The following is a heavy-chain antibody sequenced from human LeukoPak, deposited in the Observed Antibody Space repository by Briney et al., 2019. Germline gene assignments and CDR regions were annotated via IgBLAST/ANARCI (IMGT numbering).Heavy chain of an antibody. CDR3: ARAIAVAGSDY. CDR1: GFTFSNYG. CDR2: ISSSDNTI. D-gene: IGHD6-19*01. V-gene: IGHV3-48*04. J-gene: IGHJ4*02. Sequence: GRSLRLSCAASGFTFSNYGMHWVRQAPGKGLEWVSYISSSDNTIYYADSVKGRFTISRDNAKNSLYLQMNSLRVEDTAVYYCARAIAVAGSDYWGQGTLVTVSS.